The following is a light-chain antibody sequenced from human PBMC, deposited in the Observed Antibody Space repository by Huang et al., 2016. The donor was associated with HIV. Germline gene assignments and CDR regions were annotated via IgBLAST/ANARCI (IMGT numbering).Light chain of an antibody. CDR3: QQYNNWPPT. CDR1: QSVNTN. J-gene: IGKJ3*01. CDR2: GAS. Sequence: EIVLTQSPATLSASPGEGGPLSCRASQSVNTNLAWYQQKPGQAPRLPISGASTRATGIPARFSGSGSGTEFTLTISSLQSEDFAVYYCQQYNNWPPTFGPGTKVDIK. V-gene: IGKV3D-15*01.